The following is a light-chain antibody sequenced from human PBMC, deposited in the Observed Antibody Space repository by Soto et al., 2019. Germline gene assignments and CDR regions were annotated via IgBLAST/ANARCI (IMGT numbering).Light chain of an antibody. CDR1: SSDVGGFNY. J-gene: IGLJ1*01. Sequence: QSALTQPASVSGSPGQSITISCTGTSSDVGGFNYVSWYQQHPGKARTLIIYNVSVRPSGVSIRFSGSKSGNTASLTISGLQAEDEAEYYCSSYASSSSLPYVFGTGTKLTVL. V-gene: IGLV2-14*03. CDR2: NVS. CDR3: SSYASSSSLPYV.